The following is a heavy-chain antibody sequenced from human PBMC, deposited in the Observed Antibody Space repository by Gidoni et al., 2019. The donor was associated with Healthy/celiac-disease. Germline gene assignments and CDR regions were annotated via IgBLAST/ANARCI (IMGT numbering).Heavy chain of an antibody. J-gene: IGHJ4*02. V-gene: IGHV1-3*01. Sequence: QVQLGRSGVAGKKPGASVKVSGKASGYTFTSYAMHWVRQAPGQRLEWMGWINAGNGTAKYSQKFQGRVTITRDTSASTAYMELSSLRSEDTAVYYCASNLGAANWGQGTLVTVSS. CDR2: INAGNGTA. CDR3: ASNLGAAN. CDR1: GYTFTSYA. D-gene: IGHD3-10*01.